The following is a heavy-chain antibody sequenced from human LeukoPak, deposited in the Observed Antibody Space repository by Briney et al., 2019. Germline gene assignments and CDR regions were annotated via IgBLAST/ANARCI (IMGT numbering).Heavy chain of an antibody. Sequence: GGTLRLSCAASGFTFSSYGMSWVRQAPGKGLEWVSAISGSGGSTYYADSVKGRFTISRDNAKNSLYLQMNSLRAEDTALYYCAKATTPMVRGVPGFDPWGQGTLVTVSS. CDR1: GFTFSSYG. V-gene: IGHV3-23*01. J-gene: IGHJ5*02. CDR2: ISGSGGST. D-gene: IGHD3-10*01. CDR3: AKATTPMVRGVPGFDP.